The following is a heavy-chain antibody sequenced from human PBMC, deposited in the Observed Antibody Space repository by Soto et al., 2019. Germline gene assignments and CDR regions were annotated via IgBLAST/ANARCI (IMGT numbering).Heavy chain of an antibody. CDR2: ISAYNGNT. CDR3: ARFSGGSYNTYYFYYGMDV. V-gene: IGHV1-18*01. CDR1: GYTFTSYG. J-gene: IGHJ6*02. Sequence: ASVKVSCKASGYTFTSYGISWVRQAPGQGLDWMGWISAYNGNTKYTQDLQGRVTMTTDTSTSTAYMELRSLRSDDTAVYYCARFSGGSYNTYYFYYGMDVWGQGTTVTVSS. D-gene: IGHD2-15*01.